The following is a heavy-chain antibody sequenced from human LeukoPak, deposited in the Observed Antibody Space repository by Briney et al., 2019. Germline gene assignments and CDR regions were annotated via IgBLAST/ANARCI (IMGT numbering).Heavy chain of an antibody. CDR2: IYYSGST. CDR3: ARAGGGYCSGGSCYPVPRSDY. V-gene: IGHV4-59*01. J-gene: IGHJ4*02. D-gene: IGHD2-15*01. Sequence: SETLSLTCTVSGGSISSYYWSWIRQPPGKGLEWIGYIYYSGSTNYNPSLKSRVTISVDTSKNQFSLKLSSVTAADTAVYYCARAGGGYCSGGSCYPVPRSDYWGQGTLVTVSS. CDR1: GGSISSYY.